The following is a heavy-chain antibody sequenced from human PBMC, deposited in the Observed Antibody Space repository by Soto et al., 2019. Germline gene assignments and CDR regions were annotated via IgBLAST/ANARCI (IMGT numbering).Heavy chain of an antibody. D-gene: IGHD3-10*01. V-gene: IGHV4-39*07. CDR1: GGSISSSSYY. CDR2: IYYSGST. CDR3: ARVRVGVLWFGELNFDY. Sequence: SETLSLTCTVSGGSISSSSYYWGWIRQPPGKGLEWIGSIYYSGSTYYNPSLKSRVTISVDTSKNQFSLKLSSVTAADTAVYYCARVRVGVLWFGELNFDYWGQGTLVTVSS. J-gene: IGHJ4*02.